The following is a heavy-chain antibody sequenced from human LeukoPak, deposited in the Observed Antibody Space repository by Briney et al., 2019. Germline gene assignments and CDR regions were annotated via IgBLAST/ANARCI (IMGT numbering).Heavy chain of an antibody. V-gene: IGHV1-8*01. CDR3: AGGIVGATEYYYYYGMDV. CDR2: MNPNSGNT. CDR1: GYTFTSYD. J-gene: IGHJ6*02. Sequence: GASVKVSCKASGYTFTSYDINWVRQATGQGLEWMGWMNPNSGNTGYAQKFQGRVTMTRSTSISTAYMELSSLRSEDTAVYYCAGGIVGATEYYYYYGMDVWGQGTTVTVSS. D-gene: IGHD1-26*01.